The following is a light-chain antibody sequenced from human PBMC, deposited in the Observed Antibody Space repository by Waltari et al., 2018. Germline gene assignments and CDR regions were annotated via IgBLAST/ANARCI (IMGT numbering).Light chain of an antibody. V-gene: IGKV3-15*01. CDR2: DAS. Sequence: EIVMTQSPATLSLSPGGRATLSCRASQSVSSSLAWYQQKPGQAPRLLIYDASSRATGIPDRFSGSGSGTDFTLTISSLEPEDVAVYYCLQCNNWPLTFGGGTKVEIK. J-gene: IGKJ4*01. CDR3: LQCNNWPLT. CDR1: QSVSSS.